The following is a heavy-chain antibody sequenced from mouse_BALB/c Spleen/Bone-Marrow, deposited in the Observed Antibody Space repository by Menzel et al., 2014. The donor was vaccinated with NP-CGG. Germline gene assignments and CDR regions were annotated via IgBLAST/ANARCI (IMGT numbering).Heavy chain of an antibody. CDR2: IYPYNGGT. CDR3: ARESSAGYYFDY. J-gene: IGHJ2*01. D-gene: IGHD3-2*02. V-gene: IGHV1S29*02. Sequence: EVQLQESGPELVKPGASVKISCKASGYTFTYYNMHWVKQSHGKSLEWIGYIYPYNGGTGYNQKFKSKATLTVDNSSSTAYMELRSLTSEDSAVYYCARESSAGYYFDYWGQGTTLTVSS. CDR1: GYTFTYYN.